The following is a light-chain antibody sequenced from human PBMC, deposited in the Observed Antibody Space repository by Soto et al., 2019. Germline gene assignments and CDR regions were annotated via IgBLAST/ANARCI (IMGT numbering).Light chain of an antibody. V-gene: IGKV3-15*01. CDR2: GAS. CDR3: QQYNNWPLFT. CDR1: QSVGSN. Sequence: EIVMTQSPATLSVSPGERATLSCRASQSVGSNLAWYQQKPGQAPRLLIYGASTRATDIPARFSGSGSGTKFTLTISSLQSEDFAVYCCQQYNNWPLFTFGPGTKVDIK. J-gene: IGKJ3*01.